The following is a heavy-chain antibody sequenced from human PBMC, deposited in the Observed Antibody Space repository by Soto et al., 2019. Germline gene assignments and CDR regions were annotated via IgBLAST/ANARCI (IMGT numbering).Heavy chain of an antibody. V-gene: IGHV5-51*01. CDR3: ARPREAGKNYYGVDV. Sequence: EVHLVQSGAEVKKPGESLKISCKGSGYSLTNYLIGWARQMPGKGLEWMGIIYPGDSDTSYSPSFQGQATIIADKSTSTAYLQWSSLKASDSAMYYCARPREAGKNYYGVDVWGQGTTVTVSS. CDR2: IYPGDSDT. D-gene: IGHD6-19*01. J-gene: IGHJ6*02. CDR1: GYSLTNYL.